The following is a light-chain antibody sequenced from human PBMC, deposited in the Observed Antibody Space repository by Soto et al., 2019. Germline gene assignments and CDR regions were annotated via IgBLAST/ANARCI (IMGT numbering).Light chain of an antibody. CDR2: GAS. CDR3: QHYNNWPHT. Sequence: ERVMTQPPATLSVSPGERATLSCRASESVSSHLAWYQQKPGLAPRLLIYGASTRATGVPARFIGSGSGTEFTLTISSLQSEDFATYYCQHYNNWPHTFGQGTKVDIK. V-gene: IGKV3-15*01. J-gene: IGKJ2*01. CDR1: ESVSSH.